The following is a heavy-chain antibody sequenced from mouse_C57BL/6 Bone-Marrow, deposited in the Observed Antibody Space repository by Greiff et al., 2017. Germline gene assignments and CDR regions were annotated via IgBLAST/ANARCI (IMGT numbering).Heavy chain of an antibody. Sequence: EVQVVESGGDLVKPGGSLKLSCAASGFTFSSYGMSWVRQTPDKRLEWVATISSGGSYTYYPDSVKGRFTISRDNAKNTLYLQMSSLKSEDTAMYYCARHGGYYGNWYFDVWGTGTTVTVSS. CDR3: ARHGGYYGNWYFDV. CDR2: ISSGGSYT. V-gene: IGHV5-6*01. J-gene: IGHJ1*03. D-gene: IGHD2-1*01. CDR1: GFTFSSYG.